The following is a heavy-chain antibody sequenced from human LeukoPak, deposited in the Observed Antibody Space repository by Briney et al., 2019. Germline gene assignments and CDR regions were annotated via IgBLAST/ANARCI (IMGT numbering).Heavy chain of an antibody. J-gene: IGHJ4*01. D-gene: IGHD3-9*01. V-gene: IGHV4-38-2*02. CDR1: GFSVNSYYY. CDR3: VRGGGKTGPFHY. Sequence: PSESLSLTCSVSGFSVNSYYYWVWIRQPPGKGLEWIGAIFRDGYTYYTPSLESRVIISIDTSEDQFSLKLNSVTAADTAVYYCVRGGGKTGPFHYWGHGALVTVSS. CDR2: IFRDGYT.